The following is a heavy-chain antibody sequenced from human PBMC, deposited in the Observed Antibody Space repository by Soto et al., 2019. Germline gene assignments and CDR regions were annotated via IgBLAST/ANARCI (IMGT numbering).Heavy chain of an antibody. CDR3: ARDGKFDP. CDR1: GYTFTSYG. J-gene: IGHJ5*02. Sequence: ASLKVSCKASGYTFTSYGSSWVRQAPGQGLEGMGWISAYSGNTNYAQKLQGRVTMTTDTSTSTAYMELRSLRSDDTAVCDCARDGKFDPWGQGTLVTVSS. V-gene: IGHV1-18*01. CDR2: ISAYSGNT.